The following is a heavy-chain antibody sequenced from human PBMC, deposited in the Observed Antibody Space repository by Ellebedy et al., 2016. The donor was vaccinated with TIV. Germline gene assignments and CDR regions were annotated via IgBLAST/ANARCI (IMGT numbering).Heavy chain of an antibody. V-gene: IGHV5-10-1*01. CDR3: ARFSGSYGGFDF. CDR2: IYPSDSYT. Sequence: GESLKISCKGSGYSFSTYWITWVRQMPGKGLESMGRIYPSDSYTKYSPSFQGHVTMSVDNSINTAYLQWSSLKASDTALYYCARFSGSYGGFDFWGQGTLVTVSS. D-gene: IGHD1-26*01. J-gene: IGHJ4*02. CDR1: GYSFSTYW.